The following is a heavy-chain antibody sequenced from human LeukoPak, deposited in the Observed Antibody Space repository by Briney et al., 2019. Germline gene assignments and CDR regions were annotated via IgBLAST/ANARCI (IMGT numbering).Heavy chain of an antibody. D-gene: IGHD3-10*01. CDR2: IKQDGSEK. CDR1: GFTFSSYW. J-gene: IGHJ4*02. CDR3: AREIRTDYYGSGNFDY. Sequence: GGSLRLSCAASGFTFSSYWMSWVRQAPGKGLEWVANIKQDGSEKYYVDSVKGRFTISRDNAKDSLYLQMNSLRAEDTAVYYCAREIRTDYYGSGNFDYWGQGTLVTVSS. V-gene: IGHV3-7*03.